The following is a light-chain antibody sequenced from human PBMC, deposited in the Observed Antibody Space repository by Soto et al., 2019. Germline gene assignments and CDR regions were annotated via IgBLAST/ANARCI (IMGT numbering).Light chain of an antibody. CDR2: EVS. J-gene: IGLJ1*01. V-gene: IGLV2-14*01. Sequence: QSVLTQPASVSGSPGQSITIYCTGTSSDVGGYNYVCWYQHHPGKAPKLIISEVSNRPSGVSDRVSGSKSGNTASLTISGLQPEDEADYYCTSFTSSTTYVFGTGSKVIVL. CDR1: SSDVGGYNY. CDR3: TSFTSSTTYV.